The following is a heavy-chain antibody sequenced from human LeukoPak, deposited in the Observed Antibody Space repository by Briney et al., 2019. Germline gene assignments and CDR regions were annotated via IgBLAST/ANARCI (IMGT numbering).Heavy chain of an antibody. CDR2: IYYSGST. V-gene: IGHV4-39*07. D-gene: IGHD3-3*01. CDR1: GGSISSSSYY. Sequence: SETLSLTCTVSGGSISSSSYYWGWIRQPPGKGLEWIGSIYYSGSTYYNPSLKSRVTISVDTSKNQFSLKLSSVTAADTAVYYCARGVEWLDYYYYYYYMDVWGKGTTVTVSS. CDR3: ARGVEWLDYYYYYYYMDV. J-gene: IGHJ6*03.